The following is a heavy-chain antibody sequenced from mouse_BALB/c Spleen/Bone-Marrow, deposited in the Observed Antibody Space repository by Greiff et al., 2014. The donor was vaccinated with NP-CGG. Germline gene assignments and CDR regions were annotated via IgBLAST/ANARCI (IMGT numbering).Heavy chain of an antibody. J-gene: IGHJ2*01. Sequence: VQLKESGPGLVKPSQTVSLTCTVTGISITTGNYRWSWIRRFPGNKLEWIGYIYYSGTITYNPSLTSRTTITRDTSKNQFFLEMNSLTAEDTATYYCARYLGAYFDYWGQGTTLTVSS. D-gene: IGHD1-1*01. CDR1: GISITTGNYR. V-gene: IGHV3-5*02. CDR3: ARYLGAYFDY. CDR2: IYYSGTI.